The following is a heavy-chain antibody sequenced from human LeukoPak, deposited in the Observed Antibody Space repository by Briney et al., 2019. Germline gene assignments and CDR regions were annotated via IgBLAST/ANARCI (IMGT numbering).Heavy chain of an antibody. J-gene: IGHJ6*03. V-gene: IGHV4-61*09. D-gene: IGHD2/OR15-2a*01. CDR3: ARSFLDYMDV. Sequence: PSQTLSLTCTVSGGSISSGDYYWNWIRQPAGKGLEWIGHIYKSGSTNYNPSLKSRVTMSLDTSKNQFSLKLRSVTAADTAVYFCARSFLDYMDVWGKGTTVTVSS. CDR2: IYKSGST. CDR1: GGSISSGDYY.